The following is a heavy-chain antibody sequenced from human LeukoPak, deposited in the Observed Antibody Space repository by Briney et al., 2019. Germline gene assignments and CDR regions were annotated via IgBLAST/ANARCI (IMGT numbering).Heavy chain of an antibody. CDR3: ARGVQQSSSWYFYYYMDV. Sequence: PSETLSLTCTVSGGSISSYYWSWIRRPPGKGLEWIGYIYYSGSTNYNPSLKSRVTISVDTSKNQFSLKLSSVTAADTAVYYCARGVQQSSSWYFYYYMDVWGKGTTVTISS. CDR1: GGSISSYY. D-gene: IGHD6-13*01. CDR2: IYYSGST. V-gene: IGHV4-59*01. J-gene: IGHJ6*03.